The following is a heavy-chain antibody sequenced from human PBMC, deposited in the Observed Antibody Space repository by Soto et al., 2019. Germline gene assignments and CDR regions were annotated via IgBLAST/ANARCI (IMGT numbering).Heavy chain of an antibody. J-gene: IGHJ6*02. D-gene: IGHD4-4*01. CDR3: AREVQDYSNHLGMDV. CDR1: GGSISSGGYY. V-gene: IGHV4-31*03. Sequence: PSETLSLTCTVSGGSISSGGYYWSWIRQHPGKGLEWIGYIYYSGSTYYNPSLKSRVTISVDTSKNQFSLKLSSVTAADTAVYYCAREVQDYSNHLGMDVWGQGTTVTVSS. CDR2: IYYSGST.